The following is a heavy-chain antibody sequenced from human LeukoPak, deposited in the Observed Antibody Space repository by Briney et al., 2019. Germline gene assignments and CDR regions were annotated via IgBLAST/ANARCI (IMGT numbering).Heavy chain of an antibody. J-gene: IGHJ4*02. CDR1: GSTFSSYE. V-gene: IGHV3-48*03. CDR3: AGWLQL. D-gene: IGHD5-24*01. Sequence: GGSLRLSCTASGSTFSSYEMNWVRQAPGKGLEWVSYISGSGTIINYADSVKGRSTVSRDNAKNSLYLQMNSLRVEDTAVYYCAGWLQLWGQGTLVTVSS. CDR2: ISGSGTII.